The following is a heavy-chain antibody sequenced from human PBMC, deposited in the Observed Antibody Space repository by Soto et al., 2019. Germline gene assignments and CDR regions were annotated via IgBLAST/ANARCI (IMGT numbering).Heavy chain of an antibody. D-gene: IGHD3-22*01. Sequence: GGSLRLSCAASGFTFSNYAIAWVRQAPGKGLEWVSGISGSGGTTYYADSVKGRFTISRDNSKNTLYLQMNSLRAEDTAVYYCARGNYYDSSGYLSAEYFQHWGQGTLVTVSS. CDR2: ISGSGGTT. V-gene: IGHV3-23*01. CDR3: ARGNYYDSSGYLSAEYFQH. J-gene: IGHJ1*01. CDR1: GFTFSNYA.